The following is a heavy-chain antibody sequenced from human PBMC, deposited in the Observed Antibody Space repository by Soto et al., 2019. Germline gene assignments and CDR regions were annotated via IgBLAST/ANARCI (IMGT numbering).Heavy chain of an antibody. CDR3: VGRGNQNWGDY. Sequence: GGSLRLSCAASGFTFGSYGMHWVRQAPGKGLEWVSSIWYDGNNKYYADSVKGRFTISRDNSRNTLFLQMNSLRAEDTALYYCVGRGNQNWGDYWGQATRATVSS. V-gene: IGHV3-33*01. CDR2: IWYDGNNK. J-gene: IGHJ4*02. CDR1: GFTFGSYG. D-gene: IGHD7-27*01.